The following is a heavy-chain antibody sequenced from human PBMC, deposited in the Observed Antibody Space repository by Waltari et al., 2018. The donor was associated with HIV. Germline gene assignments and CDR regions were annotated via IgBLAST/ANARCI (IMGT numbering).Heavy chain of an antibody. J-gene: IGHJ4*02. Sequence: EVQLVESGGGLVQPGGSLSLSCAASGFTFSSYGMNWVRQAPGKGLEWVSYISSSSSTIYYADSVKGRFTISRDNAKNSLYLQMNSLRAEDTAVYYCARVGAAYFDYWGQGTLVTVSS. CDR2: ISSSSSTI. D-gene: IGHD2-15*01. CDR3: ARVGAAYFDY. CDR1: GFTFSSYG. V-gene: IGHV3-48*01.